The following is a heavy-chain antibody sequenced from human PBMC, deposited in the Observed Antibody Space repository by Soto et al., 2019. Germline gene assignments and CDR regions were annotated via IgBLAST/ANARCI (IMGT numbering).Heavy chain of an antibody. CDR3: ARRAVYLSSGHNYFDY. V-gene: IGHV1-69*01. CDR1: GGTFSSHG. Sequence: QVQLVQSGAEVKKPGSSVKVSCKASGGTFSSHGIFWLRQAPGQGLEWMGGIIPSFGISNYAQRFQGRVKMTADESTSTASMELSGLRSDDTAIYFWARRAVYLSSGHNYFDYWGQGALVTVSS. CDR2: IIPSFGIS. J-gene: IGHJ4*02. D-gene: IGHD6-19*01.